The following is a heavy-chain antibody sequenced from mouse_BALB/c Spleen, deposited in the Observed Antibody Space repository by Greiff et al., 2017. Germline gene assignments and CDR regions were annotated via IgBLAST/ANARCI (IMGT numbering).Heavy chain of an antibody. CDR1: GYTFTSYW. V-gene: IGHV1-87*01. D-gene: IGHD1-1*02. CDR2: IYPGDGDT. Sequence: QVQLKQSGAELARPGASVKLSCKASGYTFTSYWMQWVKQRPGQGLEWIGAIYPGDGDTRYTQKFKGKATLTADKSSSTAYMQLSSLASEDSAVYYCARSNYGDYWGQGTTLTVSS. CDR3: ARSNYGDY. J-gene: IGHJ2*01.